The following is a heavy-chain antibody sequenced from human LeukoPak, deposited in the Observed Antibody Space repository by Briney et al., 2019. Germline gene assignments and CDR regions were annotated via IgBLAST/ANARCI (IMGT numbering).Heavy chain of an antibody. CDR3: ARLVTYGSGSDLHWFDP. CDR2: IYPGDSDP. Sequence: GESLKISCKGFGYSFTGYWIGGVRQLPGKGLEWLGIIYPGDSDPRYSPSFQGQVTISADKSIATAYLQWSSLKASDTAMYYCARLVTYGSGSDLHWFDPWGQGTLVTVSS. D-gene: IGHD3-10*01. CDR1: GYSFTGYW. V-gene: IGHV5-51*01. J-gene: IGHJ5*02.